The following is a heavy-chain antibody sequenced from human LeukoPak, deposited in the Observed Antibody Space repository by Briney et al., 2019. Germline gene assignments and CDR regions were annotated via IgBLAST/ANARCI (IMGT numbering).Heavy chain of an antibody. Sequence: GGSLRLSCAASGFTFSSYGMYWVRQAPGKGLEWVAVISYDGSNKYYADSVKGRFTISRDNSKNTLYLQMNSLRAEDTAVYYCAKDNCQGFCELVVAATLDYWGQGTLVTVSS. CDR2: ISYDGSNK. D-gene: IGHD2-15*01. CDR1: GFTFSSYG. CDR3: AKDNCQGFCELVVAATLDY. V-gene: IGHV3-30*18. J-gene: IGHJ4*02.